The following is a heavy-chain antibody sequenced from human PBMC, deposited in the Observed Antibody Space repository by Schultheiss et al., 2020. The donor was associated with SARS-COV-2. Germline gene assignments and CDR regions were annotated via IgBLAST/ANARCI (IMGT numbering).Heavy chain of an antibody. CDR2: ISSSGSTI. J-gene: IGHJ6*02. V-gene: IGHV3-11*01. D-gene: IGHD3-16*02. CDR1: GFTFSDYY. Sequence: GGSLRLSCAASGFTFSDYYMSWIRQAPGKGLEWVSYISSSGSTIYYADSVKGRFTISRDNAKNSLYLQMNSLRAEDTAVYYCARGYDYVWGSYRIYYGMDVWGQGTTVTVSS. CDR3: ARGYDYVWGSYRIYYGMDV.